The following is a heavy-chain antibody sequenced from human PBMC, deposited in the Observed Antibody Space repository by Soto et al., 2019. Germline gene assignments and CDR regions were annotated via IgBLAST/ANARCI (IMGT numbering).Heavy chain of an antibody. CDR1: GFTFNNYA. CDR2: ISANGQGI. CDR3: SRGGAMGVDQ. D-gene: IGHD1-26*01. Sequence: GGSLRLSCAASGFTFNNYAMSWVRQAPGKGLEWVSAISANGQGIYYADSVKGRFIISRDSSKNTVYLHLNTLTDEDTAVYYCSRGGAMGVDQWGQGILVNGSS. J-gene: IGHJ4*02. V-gene: IGHV3-23*01.